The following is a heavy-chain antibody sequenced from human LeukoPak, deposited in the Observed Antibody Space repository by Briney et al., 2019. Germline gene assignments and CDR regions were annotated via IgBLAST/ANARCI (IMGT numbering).Heavy chain of an antibody. CDR1: GFSFKMVW. Sequence: GGSLRLSCAAPGFSFKMVWMSWVRQAPGKGLEWVAHINQDGSVQYFVDSVRGRFTVSRDNAKNSLYLQMNSLRAEDTAVYYCARDLAGGVGGDYWGQGTLVTVSS. CDR3: ARDLAGGVGGDY. D-gene: IGHD6-13*01. V-gene: IGHV3-7*01. J-gene: IGHJ4*02. CDR2: INQDGSVQ.